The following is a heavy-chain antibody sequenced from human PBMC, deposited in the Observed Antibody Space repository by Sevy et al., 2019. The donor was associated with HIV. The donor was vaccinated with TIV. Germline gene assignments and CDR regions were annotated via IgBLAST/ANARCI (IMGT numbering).Heavy chain of an antibody. CDR3: ANGYCRSTSCPSDYDYYGMDV. CDR1: GFTFSSYG. J-gene: IGHJ6*02. V-gene: IGHV3-30*18. CDR2: ISYDGSNK. D-gene: IGHD2-2*01. Sequence: GGSLRLSCAASGFTFSSYGMHWVRQAPGKGLEWVAVISYDGSNKYYADSVTGRFTISRDNSKTTLYLQMNSLRAEDTAVYYCANGYCRSTSCPSDYDYYGMDVWGQGTTVTVSS.